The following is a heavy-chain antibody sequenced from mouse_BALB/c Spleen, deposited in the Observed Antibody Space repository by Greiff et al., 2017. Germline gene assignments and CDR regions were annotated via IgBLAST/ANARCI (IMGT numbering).Heavy chain of an antibody. Sequence: EVKLMESGPELVKPGASVKMSCKASGYTFTSYVMHWVKQKPGQGLEWIGYINPYNDGTKYNEKFKGKATLTSDKSSSTAYMELSSLTSEDSAVYYCARGGILPYYFDYWGQGTTLTVSS. D-gene: IGHD1-1*01. J-gene: IGHJ2*01. CDR3: ARGGILPYYFDY. CDR1: GYTFTSYV. CDR2: INPYNDGT. V-gene: IGHV1-14*01.